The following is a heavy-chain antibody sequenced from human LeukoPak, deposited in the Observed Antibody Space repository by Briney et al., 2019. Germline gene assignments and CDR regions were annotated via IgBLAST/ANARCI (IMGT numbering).Heavy chain of an antibody. Sequence: PSETPSLXCTVSGGSISIYYWSWIRQPPGKGLEWIGYIYNSGSTNYNPSLKSRVTISVDTSKNQFSLKLNSVTAADTAVYYCARDRELGYWGQGTLVAVSS. CDR1: GGSISIYY. V-gene: IGHV4-59*01. CDR2: IYNSGST. CDR3: ARDRELGY. D-gene: IGHD3-10*01. J-gene: IGHJ4*02.